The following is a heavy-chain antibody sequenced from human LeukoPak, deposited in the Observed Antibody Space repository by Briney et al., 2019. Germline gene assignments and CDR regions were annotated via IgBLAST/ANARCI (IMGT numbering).Heavy chain of an antibody. CDR1: GITFSSYT. V-gene: IGHV3-21*04. D-gene: IGHD1/OR15-1a*01. CDR3: AKGGEQVTWNFQN. CDR2: ISTSSSYT. Sequence: PGGSLRLSCAASGITFSSYTMNWARQAPGKGLEWVSFISTSSSYTYYADSVKGRFTISRDNARNSLYLQMNSLRAEDTAVYYCAKGGEQVTWNFQNWGQGTLVTVSS. J-gene: IGHJ1*01.